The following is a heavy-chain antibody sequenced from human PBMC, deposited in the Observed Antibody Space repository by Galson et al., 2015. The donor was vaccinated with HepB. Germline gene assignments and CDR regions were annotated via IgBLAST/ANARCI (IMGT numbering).Heavy chain of an antibody. CDR1: GGTFSSYA. CDR3: AREGVFGRIAAAGTGDAFDI. Sequence: SVKVSCKASGGTFSSYAISWVRQAPGQGLEWMGRIIPILGIANYAQKFQGRVTITADKSTSTAYTELSSLRSEDTAVYYCAREGVFGRIAAAGTGDAFDIWGQGTMVTVSS. V-gene: IGHV1-69*04. CDR2: IIPILGIA. J-gene: IGHJ3*02. D-gene: IGHD6-13*01.